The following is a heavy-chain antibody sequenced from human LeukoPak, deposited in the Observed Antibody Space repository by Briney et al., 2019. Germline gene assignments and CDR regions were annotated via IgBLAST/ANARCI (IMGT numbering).Heavy chain of an antibody. CDR1: GGSFSSGFY. CDR3: ARAMTSHYFDY. J-gene: IGHJ4*02. D-gene: IGHD2-21*02. V-gene: IGHV4-31*03. Sequence: SQTLSLTCTVSGGSFSSGFYWSWIHQHPGKGLEWIGYIYYSGGTYYNPSLKSRVSILLDTSKKQFSLKLTSVTVADTAVYYCARAMTSHYFDYWGQGTLVTVSS. CDR2: IYYSGGT.